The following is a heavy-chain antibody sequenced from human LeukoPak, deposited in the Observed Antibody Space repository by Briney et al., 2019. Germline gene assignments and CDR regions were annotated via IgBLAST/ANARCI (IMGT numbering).Heavy chain of an antibody. J-gene: IGHJ4*02. CDR3: ARDTYYYDSSGYHPLDY. V-gene: IGHV4-39*07. Sequence: SETLSLTCTVSGGSISSSSYYWGWIRQPPGKGLEWIGEINHSGSTNYNPSLKSRVTISVDTSKNQFSLKLSSVTAADTAVYYCARDTYYYDSSGYHPLDYWGQGTLVTVSS. CDR1: GGSISSSSYY. D-gene: IGHD3-22*01. CDR2: INHSGST.